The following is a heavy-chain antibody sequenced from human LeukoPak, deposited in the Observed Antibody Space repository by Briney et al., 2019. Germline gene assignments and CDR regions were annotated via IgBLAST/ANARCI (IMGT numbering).Heavy chain of an antibody. CDR2: ISGSGGST. J-gene: IGHJ4*02. D-gene: IGHD1-14*01. CDR3: AKAELIGRYYFDY. CDR1: GFTFSSYA. V-gene: IGHV3-23*01. Sequence: GGSLRLSCAASGFTFSSYAMSGVRPAPGKGLEWVSAISGSGGSTYYADSVKGRFTISRDNSKNTLYLQMNSLRAEDTAVYYCAKAELIGRYYFDYWGQGTLVTVSS.